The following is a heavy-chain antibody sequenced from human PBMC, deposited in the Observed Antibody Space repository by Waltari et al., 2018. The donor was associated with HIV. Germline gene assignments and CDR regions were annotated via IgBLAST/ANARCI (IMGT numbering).Heavy chain of an antibody. CDR1: GGTFSSYA. V-gene: IGHV1-69*01. CDR2: IIPIFGTA. CDR3: AAEIHIAAAGFPLNY. J-gene: IGHJ4*02. D-gene: IGHD6-13*01. Sequence: QVQLVQSGAEVKKPGSSVKVSCKAYGGTFSSYAISWLRQAPGQGLEWMGGIIPIFGTANYAQKFQGRVTITADESTSTAYMELSSLRSEDTAVYYCAAEIHIAAAGFPLNYWGQGTLVTVSS.